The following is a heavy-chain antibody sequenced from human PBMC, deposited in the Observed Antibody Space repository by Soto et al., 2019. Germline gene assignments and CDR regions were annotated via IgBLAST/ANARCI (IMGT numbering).Heavy chain of an antibody. CDR2: INHSGST. CDR1: GGSFSGYY. CDR3: ARVSADNWNYYYYGMDV. V-gene: IGHV4-34*01. D-gene: IGHD1-20*01. Sequence: SETLSLTCAVYGGSFSGYYWSWIRQPPGKGLEWIGEINHSGSTNYNPSLKSRVTISVDTSKNQFSLKLSSVTAADTAVYYCARVSADNWNYYYYGMDVWGQGTTVTVSS. J-gene: IGHJ6*02.